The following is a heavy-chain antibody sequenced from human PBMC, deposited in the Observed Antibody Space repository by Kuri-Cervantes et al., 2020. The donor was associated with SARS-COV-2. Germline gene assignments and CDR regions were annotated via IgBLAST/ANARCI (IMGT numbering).Heavy chain of an antibody. V-gene: IGHV4-34*01. D-gene: IGHD4-17*01. J-gene: IGHJ6*03. CDR2: INHSGST. Sequence: GSLRLSCTVSGDSISSYYWTWIRQPPGKGLEWIGEINHSGSTNYNPSLKSRVTISVDTSKNQFSLKLSSVTAADTAVYYCARGQTPLKYGEADYYYYYMDVWGKGTTVTVSS. CDR3: ARGQTPLKYGEADYYYYYMDV. CDR1: GDSISSYY.